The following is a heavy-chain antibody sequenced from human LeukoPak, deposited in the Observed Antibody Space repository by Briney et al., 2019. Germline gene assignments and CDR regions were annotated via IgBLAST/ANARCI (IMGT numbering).Heavy chain of an antibody. CDR1: GFTFSDHY. D-gene: IGHD1-26*01. J-gene: IGHJ4*02. CDR3: ARVRQSGSPLDY. V-gene: IGHV3-11*05. Sequence: GGSLRLSCAASGFTFSDHYMIWIRQAPGKGLEWVSYISKSGDNANYADSVKGRFTISRDNAKNSLYLQINSLRAEDTAVYYCARVRQSGSPLDYWGQGTLVTVSS. CDR2: ISKSGDNA.